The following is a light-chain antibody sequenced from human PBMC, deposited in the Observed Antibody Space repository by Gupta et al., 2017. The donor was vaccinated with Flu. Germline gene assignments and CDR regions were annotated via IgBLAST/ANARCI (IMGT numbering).Light chain of an antibody. CDR3: CSVVGTYTWV. CDR2: EVT. V-gene: IGLV2-23*02. CDR1: SSDIGNYNL. Sequence: QSALTQPASVSGSPGQSVIISCTGASSDIGNYNLVSWYQQHPGKAPKLMIFEVTKRPSGISNRFSGSKSGNTASLTISGLQAEDEADYYCCSVVGTYTWVFGGGTRLTVL. J-gene: IGLJ3*02.